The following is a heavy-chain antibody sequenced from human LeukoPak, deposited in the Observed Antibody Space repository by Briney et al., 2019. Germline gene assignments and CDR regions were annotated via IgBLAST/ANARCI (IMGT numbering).Heavy chain of an antibody. D-gene: IGHD6-19*01. CDR1: GGSFSSCNW. J-gene: IGHJ4*02. V-gene: IGHV4-4*02. CDR2: IYHSGST. CDR3: ARFKRAGGWSYFDY. Sequence: PSGTLTLTCAVSGGSFSSCNWWSWVRQPPGKGLEWTGEIYHSGSTNYNPSLKSRVTISGDKSKNQSSLKLSSVTAADTAVYYCARFKRAGGWSYFDYWGQGTLVTVSS.